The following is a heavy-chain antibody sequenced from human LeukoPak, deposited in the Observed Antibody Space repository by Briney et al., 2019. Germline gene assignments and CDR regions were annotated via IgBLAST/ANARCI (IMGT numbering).Heavy chain of an antibody. V-gene: IGHV1-18*01. CDR1: GYTFTNYG. D-gene: IGHD6-13*01. CDR3: ARAIAAAGNALIYYYYYMDV. Sequence: ASVKVSCKASGYTFTNYGITWVRQAPGQGLEWMGWISAYNGNTNYAQKLQGRVTMTTDTSTSTAYMELRSLRSDDTAVYYCARAIAAAGNALIYYYYYMDVWGKGTTVTVSS. J-gene: IGHJ6*03. CDR2: ISAYNGNT.